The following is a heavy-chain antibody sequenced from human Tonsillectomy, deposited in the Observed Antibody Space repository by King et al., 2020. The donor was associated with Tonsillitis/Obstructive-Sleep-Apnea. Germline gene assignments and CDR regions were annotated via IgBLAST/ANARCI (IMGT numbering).Heavy chain of an antibody. CDR3: ASQDYAFWSVYSNY. D-gene: IGHD3-3*01. Sequence: VQLQQWGAGLLKPSETLSRTCAVYGGSFSGYYWSWIHQPPVRGLEWIGECNHSGSTNSNPSLKSRVTISVDTSKNQYSLKRSSVTAADTAVYYWASQDYAFWSVYSNYWGQGTLVTVSS. CDR2: CNHSGST. J-gene: IGHJ4*02. CDR1: GGSFSGYY. V-gene: IGHV4-34*01.